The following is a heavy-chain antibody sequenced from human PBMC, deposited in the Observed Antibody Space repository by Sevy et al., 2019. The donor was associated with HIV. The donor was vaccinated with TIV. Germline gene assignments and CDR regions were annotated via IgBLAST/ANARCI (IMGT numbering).Heavy chain of an antibody. J-gene: IGHJ4*02. CDR3: ARSISWYASFDS. CDR1: GRTFSNYV. CDR2: IIPMFGRA. D-gene: IGHD6-13*01. V-gene: IGHV1-69*13. Sequence: ASVKVSCKASGRTFSNYVLSWVRQAPGQGLEWMGGIIPMFGRANYVQKFQGRVTITADESTGTAYMELSSLRSEDTAGYFCARSISWYASFDSWGQGTLVTVSS.